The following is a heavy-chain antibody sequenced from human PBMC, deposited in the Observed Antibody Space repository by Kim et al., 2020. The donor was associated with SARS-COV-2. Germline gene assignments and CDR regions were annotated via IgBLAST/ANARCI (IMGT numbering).Heavy chain of an antibody. V-gene: IGHV4-59*08. CDR1: GVSISNYY. J-gene: IGHJ4*02. CDR2: IYYKGNA. Sequence: SETLSLTCTVSGVSISNYYLSWRRQPPGKGLEWVGYIYYKGNANYNPSLKSRVSMSVDMSKNQLSLMLSSVSAADTAVYFCARHRYPFGASFPLDYWGQGTLVTVSS. D-gene: IGHD3-16*01. CDR3: ARHRYPFGASFPLDY.